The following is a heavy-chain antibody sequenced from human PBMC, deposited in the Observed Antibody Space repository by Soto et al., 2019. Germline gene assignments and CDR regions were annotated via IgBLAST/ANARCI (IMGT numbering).Heavy chain of an antibody. Sequence: SETLSLTCTVSGGSISSYYWSWIRQPPGKGLEWIGYIYYSGSTYYNPSLKSRVTISVDTSKNQFSLKLSSVTAADTAVYYCARHSWDTMVRGVIISYVDYWGQGTLVTVSS. CDR3: ARHSWDTMVRGVIISYVDY. J-gene: IGHJ4*02. CDR1: GGSISSYY. D-gene: IGHD3-10*01. V-gene: IGHV4-59*08. CDR2: IYYSGST.